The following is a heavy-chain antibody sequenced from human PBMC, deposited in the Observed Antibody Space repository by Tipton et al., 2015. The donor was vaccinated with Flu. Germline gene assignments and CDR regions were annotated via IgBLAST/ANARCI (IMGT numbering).Heavy chain of an antibody. J-gene: IGHJ3*02. CDR1: GGSISSGSYY. CDR2: IYTSGST. D-gene: IGHD3-22*01. CDR3: AREGFDSSGYRAGYAFDI. Sequence: LRLSCTVSGGSISSGSYYWSWIRQPAGKGLEWIGRIYTSGSTNYNPSLKSRVTISVDTSKNQFSLKLSSVTAADTAVYYCAREGFDSSGYRAGYAFDIWGQGTMVTVSS. V-gene: IGHV4-61*02.